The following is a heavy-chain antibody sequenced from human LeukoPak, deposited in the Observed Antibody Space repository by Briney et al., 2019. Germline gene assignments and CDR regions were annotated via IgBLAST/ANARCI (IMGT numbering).Heavy chain of an antibody. CDR1: GFTFSSYA. CDR3: ARDKGLGLPPSNIVVVPAAGCDY. CDR2: ISYDGSNK. J-gene: IGHJ4*02. V-gene: IGHV3-30-3*01. Sequence: PGGSLRLSCAASGFTFSSYAMHWVRQAPGKGLEWVAVISYDGSNKYYADSVKGRFTISRDNSKNTLYLQMNSLRAEDTAVYYCARDKGLGLPPSNIVVVPAAGCDYWGQGTLVTVSS. D-gene: IGHD2-2*01.